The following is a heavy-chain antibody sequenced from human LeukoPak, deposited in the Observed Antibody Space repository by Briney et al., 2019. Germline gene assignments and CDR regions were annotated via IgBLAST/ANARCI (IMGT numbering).Heavy chain of an antibody. CDR2: LSDSGVYT. Sequence: GGSLRLSCAASGFTFNNYAMTWVRQAPGKGLEWVSILSDSGVYTYYADSVKGRFTISRDNSNNMLYLQMNSLRAEDTAVYYCAKKAHYDAYAKYFDYWGQGTLVTVSS. D-gene: IGHD4-17*01. J-gene: IGHJ4*02. CDR3: AKKAHYDAYAKYFDY. V-gene: IGHV3-23*01. CDR1: GFTFNNYA.